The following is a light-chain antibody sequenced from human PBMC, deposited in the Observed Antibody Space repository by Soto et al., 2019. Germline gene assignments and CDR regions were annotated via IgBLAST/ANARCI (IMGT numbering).Light chain of an antibody. CDR3: QQYDSSPPIT. CDR2: GAS. J-gene: IGKJ5*01. CDR1: QSVSSSY. V-gene: IGKV3-20*01. Sequence: EIVSTQSPGTLSLSPGERATLSCRASQSVSSSYLAWYQQKPGQAPRLLIYGASSRATGIPDRFSGGGSGTDFTLTSSRLEPEDFAVYYCQQYDSSPPITVGQGTRLEIK.